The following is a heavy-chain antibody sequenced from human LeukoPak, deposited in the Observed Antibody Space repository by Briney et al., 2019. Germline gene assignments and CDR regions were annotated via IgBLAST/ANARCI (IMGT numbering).Heavy chain of an antibody. V-gene: IGHV4-4*02. CDR3: ARQKWEQQGRDYFFNGLDV. CDR1: IGSISSSKW. CDR2: IYLYGTT. D-gene: IGHD1/OR15-1a*01. J-gene: IGHJ6*02. Sequence: SETLSLTCSVSIGSISSSKWWSWVRQSPVKGLEWIGEIYLYGTTNYNPSFTSRVTMSVDRSRNQFSLKLTSVTAADTAVYYCARQKWEQQGRDYFFNGLDVWGPGTTVIVSS.